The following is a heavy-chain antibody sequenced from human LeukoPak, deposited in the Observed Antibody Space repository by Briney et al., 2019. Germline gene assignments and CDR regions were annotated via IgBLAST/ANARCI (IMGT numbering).Heavy chain of an antibody. J-gene: IGHJ4*02. CDR2: INQDGTEK. Sequence: GGSLRLSCAASGFNFSSYWMNWVRQAPGKGLEWVANINQDGTEKYYVDSVRGRFTISRDNAKNSLYLQMSSLRAEDTAVYYCARDVLAGTFDYWGQGTLVTVSS. CDR1: GFNFSSYW. D-gene: IGHD6-19*01. V-gene: IGHV3-7*01. CDR3: ARDVLAGTFDY.